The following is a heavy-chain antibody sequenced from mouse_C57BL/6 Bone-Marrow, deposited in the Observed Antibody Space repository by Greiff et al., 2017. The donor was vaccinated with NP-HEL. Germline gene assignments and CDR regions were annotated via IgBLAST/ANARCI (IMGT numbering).Heavy chain of an antibody. CDR3: ARRITTVVAKRYFDV. Sequence: QVQLQQSGAELVRPGASVKLSCTASGYTFTDYYINWVKQRPGQGLEWIARIYPGSGNTYYNEKFKGKATLTAEKSSSTAYMQLSSLTSEDSAVYFCARRITTVVAKRYFDVWGTGTTVTVSS. CDR1: GYTFTDYY. V-gene: IGHV1-76*01. D-gene: IGHD1-1*01. CDR2: IYPGSGNT. J-gene: IGHJ1*03.